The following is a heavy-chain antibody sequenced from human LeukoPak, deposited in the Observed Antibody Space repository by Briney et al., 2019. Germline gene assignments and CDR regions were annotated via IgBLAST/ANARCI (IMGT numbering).Heavy chain of an antibody. D-gene: IGHD6-13*01. CDR2: ISSSGSTI. CDR1: GFTFSDYY. J-gene: IGHJ4*02. Sequence: GGSLRLSCAASGFTFSDYYMSWIRQAPGKGLEWVSYISSSGSTIYYADSVKGRFTISRDNAKNSLCLQMNSLRAEDTAVYYCARGEYSSSFYYFDYWGQGTLVTVSS. CDR3: ARGEYSSSFYYFDY. V-gene: IGHV3-11*01.